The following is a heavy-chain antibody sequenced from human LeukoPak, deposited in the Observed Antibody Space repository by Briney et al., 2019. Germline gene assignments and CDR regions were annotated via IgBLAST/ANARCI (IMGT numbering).Heavy chain of an antibody. CDR1: GGTFSNYA. J-gene: IGHJ6*02. CDR3: AKAPIQLDYTYGMDV. D-gene: IGHD5-18*01. Sequence: ASVKVSCKSSGGTFSNYAISWVRQAPGQGLEWMGRIIPILGIANYAQKFQGRVTITADKSTSTAYMELSSLRSEDTAVYYCAKAPIQLDYTYGMDVWGQGTTVTVSS. CDR2: IIPILGIA. V-gene: IGHV1-69*04.